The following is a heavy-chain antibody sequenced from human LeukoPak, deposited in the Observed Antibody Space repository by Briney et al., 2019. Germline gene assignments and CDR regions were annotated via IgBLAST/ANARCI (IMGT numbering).Heavy chain of an antibody. J-gene: IGHJ4*02. V-gene: IGHV3-9*01. CDR1: GFTFSSYA. D-gene: IGHD6-13*01. Sequence: GGSLRLSCAASGFTFSSYAMHWVRQAPGKGLEWVSGISWNSGSIGYADSVKGRFTISRDNAKNSLYLQMNSLRAEDTALYYCAKEKGSWHEAFDYWGQGTLVTVSS. CDR3: AKEKGSWHEAFDY. CDR2: ISWNSGSI.